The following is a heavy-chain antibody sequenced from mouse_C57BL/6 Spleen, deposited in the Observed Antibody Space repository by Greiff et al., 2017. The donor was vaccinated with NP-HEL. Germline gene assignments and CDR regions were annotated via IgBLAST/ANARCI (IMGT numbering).Heavy chain of an antibody. CDR3: AREGGFTTAYFDY. D-gene: IGHD1-2*01. V-gene: IGHV5-4*01. Sequence: EVKVVESGGGLVKPGGSLKLSCAASGFTFSSYAMSWVRQTPEKRLEWVATISDCGSYTYYPDNVKGRFTISRDNAKNNLYLQMSHLKSEDTAMYYCAREGGFTTAYFDYWGQGTTLTVSS. CDR2: ISDCGSYT. CDR1: GFTFSSYA. J-gene: IGHJ2*01.